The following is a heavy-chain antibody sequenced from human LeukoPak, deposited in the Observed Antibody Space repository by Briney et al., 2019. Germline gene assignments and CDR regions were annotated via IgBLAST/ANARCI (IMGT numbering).Heavy chain of an antibody. J-gene: IGHJ6*02. CDR1: GGSFSGYY. Sequence: PSETLSLTCAVYGGSFSGYYWSWIRQPPGKGLGWIGEINHSGSTNYNPSLKSRVTISVDTSKNQFSLKLSSVTAADTAVYYCARDLSDYYGMDVWGQGTTVTVSS. CDR3: ARDLSDYYGMDV. V-gene: IGHV4-34*01. CDR2: INHSGST.